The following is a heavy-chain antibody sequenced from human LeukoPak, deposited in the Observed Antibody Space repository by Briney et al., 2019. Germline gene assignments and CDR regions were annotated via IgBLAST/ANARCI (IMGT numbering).Heavy chain of an antibody. Sequence: SETLSLTCTVSDGSISSSSYYWGWIRQPPGKGLEWIGSTYYSGSTYSNPSFKSRVTISVDTPKNQFSLKLTSVTAADTAVYFCARTVGSSGWTDYWGQGTLVTVSS. CDR3: ARTVGSSGWTDY. CDR1: DGSISSSSYY. CDR2: TYYSGST. D-gene: IGHD6-19*01. V-gene: IGHV4-39*07. J-gene: IGHJ4*02.